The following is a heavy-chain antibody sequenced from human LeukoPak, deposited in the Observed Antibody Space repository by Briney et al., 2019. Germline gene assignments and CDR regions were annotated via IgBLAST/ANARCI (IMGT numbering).Heavy chain of an antibody. Sequence: GGSLRLSCAASGFTFSTYWMHWVRQAPGKGLVWVSRIDHDGINTYYADSVKGRFTISRDNAKNSLYLQMNSLRVEDTAVYYCGKAGRGGAITMIRGVKGDYYYMDVWGKGTTVTISS. CDR2: IDHDGINT. CDR3: GKAGRGGAITMIRGVKGDYYYMDV. D-gene: IGHD3-10*01. J-gene: IGHJ6*03. CDR1: GFTFSTYW. V-gene: IGHV3-74*01.